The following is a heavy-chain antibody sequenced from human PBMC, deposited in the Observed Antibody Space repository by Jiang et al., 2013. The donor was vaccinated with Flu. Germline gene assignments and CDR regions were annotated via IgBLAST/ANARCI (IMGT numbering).Heavy chain of an antibody. D-gene: IGHD1-26*01. Sequence: QLLESGGGVVQPGRSLRLSCAASGFTFSSYSMNWVRQAPGKGLEWVSSISSSSSYIYYADSVKGRFTISRDNAKNSLYLQMNSLRAEDTAVYYCARVEWELPGGGWFDPWGQGTLVTVSS. J-gene: IGHJ5*02. CDR3: ARVEWELPGGGWFDP. CDR2: ISSSSSYI. CDR1: GFTFSSYS. V-gene: IGHV3-21*01.